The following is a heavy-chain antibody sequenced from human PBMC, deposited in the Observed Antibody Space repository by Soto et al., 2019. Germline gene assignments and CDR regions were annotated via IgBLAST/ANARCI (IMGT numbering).Heavy chain of an antibody. J-gene: IGHJ4*02. D-gene: IGHD1-1*01. CDR1: GFTFSSYW. Sequence: PGGSLRLSCAASGFTFSSYWMHWVRQAPGKGLVWVSRMNEDGGTTDYADSVKGRFTISRDNAKNTLYLEMNTLRADDSGLYYCARGPRVSSTGTGAHWGRGTLVTVSS. V-gene: IGHV3-74*01. CDR3: ARGPRVSSTGTGAH. CDR2: MNEDGGTT.